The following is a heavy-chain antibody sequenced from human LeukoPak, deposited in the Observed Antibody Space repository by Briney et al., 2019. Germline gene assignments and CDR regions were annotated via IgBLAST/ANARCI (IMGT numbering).Heavy chain of an antibody. CDR2: ISAYNGNT. V-gene: IGHV1-18*01. CDR3: ARDDRSGRWSWFDP. D-gene: IGHD2-15*01. CDR1: GYIFTNYG. Sequence: GASVKVSCKASGYIFTNYGVSWGRQAPGLGFEWMGWISAYNGNTDYAHKFQGRVTMTIDTSTSTAYMELRSLTSDDTALYYCARDDRSGRWSWFDPWGQGTLVTVSS. J-gene: IGHJ5*02.